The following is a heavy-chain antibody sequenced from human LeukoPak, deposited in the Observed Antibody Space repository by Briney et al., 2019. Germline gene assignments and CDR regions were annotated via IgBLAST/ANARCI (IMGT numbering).Heavy chain of an antibody. J-gene: IGHJ4*02. CDR2: VFYNGAT. V-gene: IGHV4-39*07. Sequence: SETLSLTCIVSGGSISSSIYYWAWVRQPPGKGLEWIGTVFYNGATQYSPSLRSRVTISVDTSKNQFSLKLSSVTAADTAVYYCARVVGTMIVVEKGYYFDYWGQGTLVTVSS. CDR1: GGSISSSIYY. CDR3: ARVVGTMIVVEKGYYFDY. D-gene: IGHD3-22*01.